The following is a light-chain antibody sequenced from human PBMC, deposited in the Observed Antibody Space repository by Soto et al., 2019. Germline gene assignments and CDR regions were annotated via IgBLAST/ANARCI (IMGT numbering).Light chain of an antibody. CDR3: QQYGSSPWT. V-gene: IGKV3-20*01. CDR2: LAS. J-gene: IGKJ1*01. Sequence: EIVLTQSPGTLSLSPGERATLSCRASQSVSSSYLAWYQQKPGQAPRLLIYLASNRAAGVPARFSGSGSGTDFTLTIGRLEPEDYAVYYCQQYGSSPWTFGQGTKVDIK. CDR1: QSVSSSY.